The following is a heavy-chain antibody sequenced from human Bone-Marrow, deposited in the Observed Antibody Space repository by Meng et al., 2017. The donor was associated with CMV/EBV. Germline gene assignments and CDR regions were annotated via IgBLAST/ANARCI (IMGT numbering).Heavy chain of an antibody. Sequence: GESLKISCAASGFTFSSYGMHWVRQAPGKGLEWVAVIWYDGSNKYYADSVKGRFTISRDNSKNTLYLQMNSLRAEDTAVYYCTRDNIVVVPAVLLSYYYGMDVWGQGTTVTVSS. CDR1: GFTFSSYG. CDR3: TRDNIVVVPAVLLSYYYGMDV. V-gene: IGHV3-33*01. CDR2: IWYDGSNK. D-gene: IGHD2-2*01. J-gene: IGHJ6*02.